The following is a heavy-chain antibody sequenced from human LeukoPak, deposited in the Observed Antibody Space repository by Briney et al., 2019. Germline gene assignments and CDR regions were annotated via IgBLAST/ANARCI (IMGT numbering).Heavy chain of an antibody. CDR2: IYYSGST. CDR1: GGSISSYY. Sequence: PSETLSLTCTVSGGSISSYYWGWIRQPPGKGLEWIGSIYYSGSTYYNPSLKSRVTISVDTSKNQFSLKLSSVTAADTAVYYCASSPGNWFDPWGQGTLVTVSS. J-gene: IGHJ5*02. D-gene: IGHD1-14*01. V-gene: IGHV4-39*07. CDR3: ASSPGNWFDP.